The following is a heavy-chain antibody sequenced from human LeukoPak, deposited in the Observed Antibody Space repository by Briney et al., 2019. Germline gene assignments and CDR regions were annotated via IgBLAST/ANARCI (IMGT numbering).Heavy chain of an antibody. Sequence: SETLSLTCTVSGGSVSSGSYYWSWIRQPPGKGLEWIGYIYYSGSTNYNPSLKSRVTISVDTSKNQFSLKLSSVTAADTAVYYCARDWGSGWPYFDYWGQGTLVTVSS. CDR3: ARDWGSGWPYFDY. V-gene: IGHV4-61*01. J-gene: IGHJ4*02. D-gene: IGHD6-19*01. CDR1: GGSVSSGSYY. CDR2: IYYSGST.